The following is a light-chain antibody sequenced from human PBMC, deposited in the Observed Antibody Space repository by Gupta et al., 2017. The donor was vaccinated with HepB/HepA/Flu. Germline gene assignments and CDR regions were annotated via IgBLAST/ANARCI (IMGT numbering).Light chain of an antibody. J-gene: IGLJ2*01. Sequence: SALTLPAPVSGPRGQPITISCTGTSSDTGAYNYVSWYQQHPGKAPKVMNYDVSNRPTGVVHRFSGSKSGYTASLTISGLRAEDEADYYCGSYTTSSTVVFGGGTKLTVL. CDR3: GSYTTSSTVV. CDR2: DVS. V-gene: IGLV2-14*03. CDR1: SSDTGAYNY.